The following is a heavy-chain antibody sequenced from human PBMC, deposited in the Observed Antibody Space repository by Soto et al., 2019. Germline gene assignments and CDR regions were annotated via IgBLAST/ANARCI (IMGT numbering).Heavy chain of an antibody. V-gene: IGHV3-23*01. CDR3: AKDGSQSDTSRWYY. D-gene: IGHD6-13*01. CDR1: GFTFSSYA. J-gene: IGHJ4*02. Sequence: PGGSLRLSCAASGFTFSSYAMNWVRQAPGKGLEWVSSISGSGGSTHYADSVKGRFTISRDNSKNTLYLQMNSLRAEDTAVYYCAKDGSQSDTSRWYYWGQGTLVTVSS. CDR2: ISGSGGST.